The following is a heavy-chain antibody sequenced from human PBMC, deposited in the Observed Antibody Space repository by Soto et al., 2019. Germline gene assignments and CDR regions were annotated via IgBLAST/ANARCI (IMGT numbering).Heavy chain of an antibody. V-gene: IGHV1-69*06. CDR1: GGTFSSYA. D-gene: IGHD4-17*01. J-gene: IGHJ2*01. CDR3: ARDPLYGDYVRLGYFDL. Sequence: QVQLVQSGAEVKKPGSSVKVSCKASGGTFSSYAISWVRQAPGQGLEWMGGIIPIFGTANYAQKFQGRVTITADKSTSTAYMELSSLRSEDTAVYYCARDPLYGDYVRLGYFDLWGRGTLVTVSS. CDR2: IIPIFGTA.